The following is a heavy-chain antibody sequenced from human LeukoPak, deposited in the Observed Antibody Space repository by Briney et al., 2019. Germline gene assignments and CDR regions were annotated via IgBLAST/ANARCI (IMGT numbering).Heavy chain of an antibody. Sequence: KTSETLSLTCTVPGDSISSYYWNWIRQPPGKGLEWIGYIYYTGRTNYNPSLKSRITLSLDTSRNQFSLKLNSVTAADTAVYYCARDSAAGANWFDPWGQGTLVTVSS. J-gene: IGHJ5*02. CDR2: IYYTGRT. CDR3: ARDSAAGANWFDP. CDR1: GDSISSYY. D-gene: IGHD6-13*01. V-gene: IGHV4-59*01.